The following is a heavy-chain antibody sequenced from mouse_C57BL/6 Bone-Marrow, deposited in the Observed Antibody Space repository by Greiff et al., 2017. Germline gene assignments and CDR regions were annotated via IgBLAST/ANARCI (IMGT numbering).Heavy chain of an antibody. Sequence: EVKLLESGAELVKPGASVKLSCTASGFNIKDYYIHWVKQRTEKGLEWIGRIDPEDGETKYAPNFQDKATITADTSSNTAYLQLSSLTSEDTAVYYCTRSLIYYGTNYWGQGTTLTVSS. D-gene: IGHD1-1*01. CDR2: IDPEDGET. V-gene: IGHV14-2*01. CDR1: GFNIKDYY. J-gene: IGHJ2*01. CDR3: TRSLIYYGTNY.